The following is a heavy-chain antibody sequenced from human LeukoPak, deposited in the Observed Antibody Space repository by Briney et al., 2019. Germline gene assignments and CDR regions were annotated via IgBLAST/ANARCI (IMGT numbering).Heavy chain of an antibody. CDR3: ASNIVVVTASDAFDI. V-gene: IGHV4-4*07. D-gene: IGHD2-21*02. Sequence: RIYTSGSTNYNPSLKSRVTMSVDTSKNQFSLKLSSVTAADTAVYYCASNIVVVTASDAFDIWGQGTMVTVSS. CDR2: IYTSGST. J-gene: IGHJ3*02.